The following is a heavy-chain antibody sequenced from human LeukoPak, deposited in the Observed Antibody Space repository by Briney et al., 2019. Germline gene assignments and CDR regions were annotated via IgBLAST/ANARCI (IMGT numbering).Heavy chain of an antibody. CDR1: GFTFSSYG. V-gene: IGHV3-30*03. D-gene: IGHD3-10*01. CDR2: ISYDGSNK. J-gene: IGHJ6*02. Sequence: GRSLRLSCAASGFTFSSYGMHWVRQAPGKGLEWVAVISYDGSNKYYADSVKGRFTISRDNSKNTLYLQMNSLRAEDTAVYYCARAASMVRGVIILGYYYGMDVWGQGTTVTVSS. CDR3: ARAASMVRGVIILGYYYGMDV.